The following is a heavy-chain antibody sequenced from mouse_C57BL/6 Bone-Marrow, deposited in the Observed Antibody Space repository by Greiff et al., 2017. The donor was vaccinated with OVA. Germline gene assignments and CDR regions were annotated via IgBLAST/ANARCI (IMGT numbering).Heavy chain of an antibody. CDR1: GYTFTSYW. CDR3: ARRLLRRGYFDV. J-gene: IGHJ1*03. Sequence: QVQLKQPGAELVKPGASVKMSCKASGYTFTSYWITWVKQRPGQGLEWIGDIYPGSGSTNYNEKFKSKATLTVDTSSSTAYMQLSSLTSEDSAVYYCARRLLRRGYFDVWGTGTTVTVSS. V-gene: IGHV1-55*01. CDR2: IYPGSGST. D-gene: IGHD1-1*01.